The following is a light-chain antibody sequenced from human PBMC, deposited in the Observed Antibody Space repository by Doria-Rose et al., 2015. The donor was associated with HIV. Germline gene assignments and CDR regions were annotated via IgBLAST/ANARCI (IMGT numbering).Light chain of an antibody. J-gene: IGKJ1*01. CDR1: QSFSSTY. CDR3: HQYGTSWT. V-gene: IGKV3-20*01. Sequence: DIVMTQSSGTLSLSPGERATLSCRASQSFSSTYLAWYQQKPGQAPSLLMYDGSTRATGIPDRFSASGSGTDFTLTINRLEPEDFALYYCHQYGTSWTFGQGTKVEI. CDR2: DGS.